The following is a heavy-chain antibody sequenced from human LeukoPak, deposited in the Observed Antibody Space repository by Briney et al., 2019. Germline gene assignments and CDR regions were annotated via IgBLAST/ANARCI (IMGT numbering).Heavy chain of an antibody. CDR3: ARIGTFLYGSGSYDY. CDR2: FDPEDGET. CDR1: GYTLTELS. J-gene: IGHJ4*02. Sequence: ASVKVSCKVSGYTLTELSMHWVRQAPGKGLEWMGGFDPEDGETIYAQKFQGRVTMTEDTSTDTAYMELSSLRSEDTAVYYCARIGTFLYGSGSYDYWGQGTLVTVSS. V-gene: IGHV1-24*01. D-gene: IGHD3-10*01.